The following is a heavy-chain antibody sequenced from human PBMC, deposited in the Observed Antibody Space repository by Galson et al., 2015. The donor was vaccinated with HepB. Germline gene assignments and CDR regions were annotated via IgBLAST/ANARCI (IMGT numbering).Heavy chain of an antibody. V-gene: IGHV3-23*01. D-gene: IGHD5-18*01. CDR3: AKNGHTYGFGRADFFDY. CDR2: ISSRGGST. J-gene: IGHJ4*02. Sequence: SLRLSCAASGFTFSSFAMNWVRQVPGKGLEWVSSISSRGGSTNYADSVKGRFTISRGNSKNTVYLQMNSLRAEDTATYYCAKNGHTYGFGRADFFDYWGQGSLVTVSS. CDR1: GFTFSSFA.